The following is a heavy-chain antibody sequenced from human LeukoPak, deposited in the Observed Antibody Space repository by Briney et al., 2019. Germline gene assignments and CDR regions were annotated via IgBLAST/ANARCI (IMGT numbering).Heavy chain of an antibody. Sequence: SETLSLTCTVSGGSISSSSCYWGCIRQPPGKGLEWTGNIYYSGTTHYNGSLKSRFTMSVDTSKNQFSLKLSSVTAADTAVYYCARQYCSSPSCRYYYYYMDVWGKGTTVTVSS. J-gene: IGHJ6*03. CDR1: GGSISSSSCY. V-gene: IGHV4-39*01. D-gene: IGHD2-2*01. CDR2: IYYSGTT. CDR3: ARQYCSSPSCRYYYYYMDV.